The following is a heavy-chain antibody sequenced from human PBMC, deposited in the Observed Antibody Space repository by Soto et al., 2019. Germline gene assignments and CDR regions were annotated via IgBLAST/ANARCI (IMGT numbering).Heavy chain of an antibody. V-gene: IGHV1-2*04. CDR1: GYTFTSYG. CDR3: AREGDYDAFDI. CDR2: INPNSGGT. J-gene: IGHJ3*02. D-gene: IGHD4-17*01. Sequence: GASVKVSCKASGYTFTSYGISWVRQAPGQGLEWMGWINPNSGGTNYAQKFQGWVTMTRDTSISTAYMELSRLRSDDTAVYYCAREGDYDAFDIWGQGTMVTVSS.